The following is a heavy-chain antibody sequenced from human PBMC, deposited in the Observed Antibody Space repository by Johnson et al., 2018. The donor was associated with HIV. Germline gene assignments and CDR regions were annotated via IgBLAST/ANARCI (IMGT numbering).Heavy chain of an antibody. J-gene: IGHJ3*02. V-gene: IGHV3-11*01. D-gene: IGHD2-15*01. CDR1: GFTFSDHY. Sequence: QVQLVESGGGLVKPGGSLRLSCAASGFTFSDHYMSWIRQAPGKGLEWVSYISSSGGTVYYADSVKGRFTISRDNANKSLYLQMNSLRAEDTALYYCAKVLRRYCSGGSCSDGLDMWGQGTMVTVSS. CDR3: AKVLRRYCSGGSCSDGLDM. CDR2: ISSSGGTV.